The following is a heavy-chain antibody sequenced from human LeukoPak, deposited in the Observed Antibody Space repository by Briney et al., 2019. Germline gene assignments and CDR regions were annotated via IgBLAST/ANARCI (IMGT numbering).Heavy chain of an antibody. V-gene: IGHV3-48*04. CDR1: GFTFSSYA. D-gene: IGHD5-24*01. CDR2: ISSSGSTI. Sequence: PGGSLRLSCAASGFTFSSYAMSWVRQAPGKGLEWVSYISSSGSTIYYADSVKGRFTISRDNAKNSLYLQMNSLRAEDTAVYYCARGDGRVEMATIIVYWGQGTLVTVSS. J-gene: IGHJ4*02. CDR3: ARGDGRVEMATIIVY.